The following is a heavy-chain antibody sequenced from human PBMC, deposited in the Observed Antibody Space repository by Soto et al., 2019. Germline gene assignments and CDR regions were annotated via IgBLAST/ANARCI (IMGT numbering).Heavy chain of an antibody. CDR2: IDNAGTDS. Sequence: EVQLVESGGGLVQPGGSLRLSCAASGFTLSGRSMHWVRQAQGKGLVWVSGIDNAGTDSTYADSVKGRFTSSRDNAKNMLYLQMNSLRVEDTALYYCARGWFGPDVWGKGTTVTVSS. D-gene: IGHD3-10*01. CDR1: GFTLSGRS. J-gene: IGHJ6*04. CDR3: ARGWFGPDV. V-gene: IGHV3-74*01.